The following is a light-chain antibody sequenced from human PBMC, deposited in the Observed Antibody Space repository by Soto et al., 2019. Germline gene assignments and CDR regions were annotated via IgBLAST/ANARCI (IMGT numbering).Light chain of an antibody. J-gene: IGKJ1*01. CDR1: QSISNNY. CDR2: GAS. CDR3: QRYGNSRS. Sequence: PGERATLSCRASQSISNNYLAWYQQKPGQAPRLLIYGASSRATGISDRFSGSGSGTDFTLTISCLLPQKTAVEFAQRYGNSRSIGQPTK. V-gene: IGKV3-20*01.